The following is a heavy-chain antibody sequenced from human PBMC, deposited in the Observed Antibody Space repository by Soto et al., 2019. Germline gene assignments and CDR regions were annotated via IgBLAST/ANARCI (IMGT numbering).Heavy chain of an antibody. V-gene: IGHV3-53*01. CDR2: LYFYGSA. D-gene: IGHD7-27*01. CDR1: GFTVSDNR. Sequence: GGSLRLSCVVSGFTVSDNRMTWVRQAPGQGLEWVADLYFYGSANYADSVRGRFTNSKDDSKNTLYLQMNNVRAEDTAVYYCARVGTSESFFDYWGQGTLVTVSS. J-gene: IGHJ4*02. CDR3: ARVGTSESFFDY.